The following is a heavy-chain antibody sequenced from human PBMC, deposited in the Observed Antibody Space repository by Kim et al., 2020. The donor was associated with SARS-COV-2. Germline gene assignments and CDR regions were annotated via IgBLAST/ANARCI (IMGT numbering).Heavy chain of an antibody. Sequence: ASVKVSCKASGYTFTSYDINWVRQATGQGLEWMGWMNPNSGNTGYAQKFQGRVTMTRNTSISTAYMELSSLRSEDTAVYYCARVVWVAVAGNYYYGMDVWGQGTTVTVSS. CDR2: MNPNSGNT. V-gene: IGHV1-8*01. J-gene: IGHJ6*02. CDR3: ARVVWVAVAGNYYYGMDV. CDR1: GYTFTSYD. D-gene: IGHD6-19*01.